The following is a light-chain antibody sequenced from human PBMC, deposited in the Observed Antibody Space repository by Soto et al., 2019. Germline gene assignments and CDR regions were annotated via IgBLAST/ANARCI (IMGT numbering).Light chain of an antibody. CDR1: NXDIGGYNY. V-gene: IGLV2-14*01. CDR3: TSFTSSSTLV. Sequence: QSVLTQPASVSGSPGQSITISCTGSNXDIGGYNYVSWYQQHPGKVPKLLIYEVSTRPSGISNRFSGSKSGNTASLTMSGLQAEDEADYYCTSFTSSSTLVFGTGTKVTVL. J-gene: IGLJ1*01. CDR2: EVS.